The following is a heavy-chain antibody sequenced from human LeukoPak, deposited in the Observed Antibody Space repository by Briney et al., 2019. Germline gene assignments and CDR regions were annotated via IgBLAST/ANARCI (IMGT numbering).Heavy chain of an antibody. Sequence: PSQTLSLTCTVSGGSISSGDYYWSWIRQPPGQGLEWIGYIYYSGSTYYNPSLESRVTMSVDTSKNQFSLKLSSVTAADTAVYYCARGLRDGFDLYYFDYWGQGTLVTVSS. CDR3: ARGLRDGFDLYYFDY. J-gene: IGHJ4*02. CDR2: IYYSGST. CDR1: GGSISSGDYY. D-gene: IGHD5-24*01. V-gene: IGHV4-30-4*01.